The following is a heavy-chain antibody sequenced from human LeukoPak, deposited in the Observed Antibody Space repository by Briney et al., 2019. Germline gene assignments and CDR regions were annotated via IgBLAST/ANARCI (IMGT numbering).Heavy chain of an antibody. Sequence: PGGSLRLSCAASGFTFSSYWMHWVRQAPGKGLVWVSRINSDGSSTSYADSVKGRFTISRDNAKNTLYLQMNSLRAEDTAVYYCARDNDYYDSSGSFDYWGQGTLVIVSS. CDR1: GFTFSSYW. J-gene: IGHJ4*02. CDR2: INSDGSST. V-gene: IGHV3-74*01. D-gene: IGHD3-22*01. CDR3: ARDNDYYDSSGSFDY.